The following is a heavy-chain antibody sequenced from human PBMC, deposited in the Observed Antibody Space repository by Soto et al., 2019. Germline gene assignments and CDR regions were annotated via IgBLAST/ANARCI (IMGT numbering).Heavy chain of an antibody. CDR2: IVVGSGNT. J-gene: IGHJ6*02. Sequence: QMQLVQSGPEVKKPGTSVKVSCKASGFTFTSSAVQWVRQARGQRLEWIGWIVVGSGNTNYAQKFQERVTITRDMSTSTAYMERSSLRSEDTAVYYCAAVAYYDILTGYYKDYYGMDVWGQGTTVTVSS. D-gene: IGHD3-9*01. CDR1: GFTFTSSA. CDR3: AAVAYYDILTGYYKDYYGMDV. V-gene: IGHV1-58*01.